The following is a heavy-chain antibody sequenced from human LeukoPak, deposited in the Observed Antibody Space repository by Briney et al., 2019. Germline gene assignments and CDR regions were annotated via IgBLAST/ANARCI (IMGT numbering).Heavy chain of an antibody. J-gene: IGHJ1*01. CDR1: GFTFSSYA. D-gene: IGHD6-19*01. CDR2: ISGSGGST. V-gene: IGHV3-23*01. CDR3: ARGNPMIAVAAYAEYFQH. Sequence: PGGSLRLSCAASGFTFSSYAMSWVRQAPGKGLEWVSAISGSGGSTYFADSVKGRFTISRDNSKNTLYLQMNSLRAEDTAVYYCARGNPMIAVAAYAEYFQHWGQGTLVTVSS.